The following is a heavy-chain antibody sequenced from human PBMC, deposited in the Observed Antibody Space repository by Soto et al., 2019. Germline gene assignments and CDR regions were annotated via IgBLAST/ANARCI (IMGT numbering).Heavy chain of an antibody. CDR2: IHYSGST. CDR3: ARVSPWDYGDYVGPYCQN. D-gene: IGHD4-17*01. J-gene: IGHJ1*01. Sequence: QVQLQESGPGLVMPSQTLSLTCTVSGGSISSGGYYWGWIRQHPGKGLEWIGYIHYSGSTYYNPSLKSRITISVDTSKNQFSLKLRSVTAADTAVYYCARVSPWDYGDYVGPYCQNWGQGTLVTVSS. CDR1: GGSISSGGYY. V-gene: IGHV4-31*03.